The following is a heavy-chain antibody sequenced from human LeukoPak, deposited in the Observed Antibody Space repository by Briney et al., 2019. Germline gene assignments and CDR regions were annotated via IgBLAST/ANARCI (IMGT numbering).Heavy chain of an antibody. V-gene: IGHV3-23*01. CDR2: ISGSGGST. Sequence: GGSLRLSCADSGFTFSSYAMSWVRPAPGKGLEWVSAISGSGGSTYYADSVKGRFTISRDNSKNTLYLQMNSLRAEDTAVYYCAKAITMIVVVTTSDYWGQGTLVTVSS. CDR1: GFTFSSYA. CDR3: AKAITMIVVVTTSDY. J-gene: IGHJ4*02. D-gene: IGHD3-22*01.